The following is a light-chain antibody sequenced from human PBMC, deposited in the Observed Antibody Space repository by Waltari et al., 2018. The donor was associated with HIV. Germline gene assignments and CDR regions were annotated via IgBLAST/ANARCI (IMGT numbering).Light chain of an antibody. CDR1: QGISSY. J-gene: IGKJ1*01. V-gene: IGKV1-8*01. Sequence: STFSASTGDIVTITCRASQGISSYLAWYQQKPGTAPKLLIYAASILQSGVPSRFSASGSGTNFTLTINCLQSEDLATYYCQQYYNFPRTFGQGTKVE. CDR3: QQYYNFPRT. CDR2: AAS.